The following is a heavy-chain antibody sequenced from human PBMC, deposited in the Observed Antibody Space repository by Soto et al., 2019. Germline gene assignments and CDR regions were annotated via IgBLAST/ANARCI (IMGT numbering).Heavy chain of an antibody. J-gene: IGHJ6*02. Sequence: SETLSLTCAVYGGSFSGYYWSWIRQPPRKGLEWIGEINHSGSTNYNPSLKSRVTISVDTSKNQFSLKLSSVTAADTAVYYCARMWGRTMIVVDPPPIYGMDVWGQGTTLTVSS. CDR1: GGSFSGYY. D-gene: IGHD3-22*01. V-gene: IGHV4-34*01. CDR3: ARMWGRTMIVVDPPPIYGMDV. CDR2: INHSGST.